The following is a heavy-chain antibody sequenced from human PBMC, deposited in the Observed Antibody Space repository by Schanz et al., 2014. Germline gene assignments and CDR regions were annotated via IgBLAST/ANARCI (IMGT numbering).Heavy chain of an antibody. V-gene: IGHV3-21*06. D-gene: IGHD1-1*01. CDR2: LSSDSRHV. CDR1: GFIFSSYN. J-gene: IGHJ5*01. CDR3: AGDGIAATTEFES. Sequence: EVQLVESGGGLVKPGGSLRLSCVASGFIFSSYNMNWVRQSPGKGLEWVSFLSSDSRHVYYVESAKGRFTISRDNAKNDLYIQMANVTGVDNSAFYCAGDGIAATTEFESWGQGVLVTVSS.